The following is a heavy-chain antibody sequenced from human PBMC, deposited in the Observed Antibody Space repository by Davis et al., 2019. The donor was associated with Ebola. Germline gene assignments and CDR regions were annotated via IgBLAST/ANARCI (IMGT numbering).Heavy chain of an antibody. V-gene: IGHV3-73*01. D-gene: IGHD1-14*01. J-gene: IGHJ6*02. CDR3: TRVGNRNYYGMDV. CDR2: IRSKANSYAT. CDR1: GFTFSGSA. Sequence: GESLKISCAASGFTFSGSAMHWVRQASGKGLEWAGRIRSKANSYATAYAASVKGRFTISRDDSKNTAYLQMNSLKTEDTAVYYCTRVGNRNYYGMDVWGQGTTVTVSS.